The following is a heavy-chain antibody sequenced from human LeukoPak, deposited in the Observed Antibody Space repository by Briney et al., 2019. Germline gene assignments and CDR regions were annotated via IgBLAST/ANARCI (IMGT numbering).Heavy chain of an antibody. J-gene: IGHJ4*02. Sequence: ASVKVSCKASGYTFTGYYMHWVRQAPGQGLEWMGWINPNSGGTNYAQKLQGRVTMTTDTSTSTAYMELRSLRSDDTAVYYCARWGSGSYYDRWDSDYWGQGTLVTVSS. V-gene: IGHV1-2*02. CDR3: ARWGSGSYYDRWDSDY. CDR1: GYTFTGYY. CDR2: INPNSGGT. D-gene: IGHD3-10*01.